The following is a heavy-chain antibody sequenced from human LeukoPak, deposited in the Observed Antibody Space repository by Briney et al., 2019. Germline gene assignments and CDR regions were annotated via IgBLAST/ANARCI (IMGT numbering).Heavy chain of an antibody. J-gene: IGHJ4*02. D-gene: IGHD6-19*01. Sequence: PGGSLRLSCSASGFTFSGFDMHWVRQAPGKGLEWVAFIRYDGSSNHYADSVKGRFTISRDNSKNRLYLQMNSLGAEDTAVYYCAKSIPAIAVAVSTRQWGQGILVTVSS. CDR3: AKSIPAIAVAVSTRQ. V-gene: IGHV3-30*02. CDR2: IRYDGSSN. CDR1: GFTFSGFD.